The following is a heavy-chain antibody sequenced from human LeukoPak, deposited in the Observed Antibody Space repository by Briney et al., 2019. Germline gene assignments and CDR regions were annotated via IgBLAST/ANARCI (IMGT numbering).Heavy chain of an antibody. V-gene: IGHV3-48*01. CDR3: ARDHYDSSGYYYGGNYYYGMDV. J-gene: IGHJ6*02. D-gene: IGHD3-22*01. CDR2: ISSSSSTI. Sequence: GGSLRLSCAASGFTFSSYSMNWVRQAPGKGLEWVSYISSSSSTIYYADSVKGRFTISRDNAKNSLYLQMNSLRAEDTAVYYCARDHYDSSGYYYGGNYYYGMDVWGQGTTVTVSS. CDR1: GFTFSSYS.